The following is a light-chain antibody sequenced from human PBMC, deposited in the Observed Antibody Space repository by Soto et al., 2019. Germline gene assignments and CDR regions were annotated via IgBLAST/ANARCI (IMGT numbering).Light chain of an antibody. J-gene: IGKJ1*01. CDR2: WAS. CDR3: QQYYSTPRT. CDR1: QSVLYSSNNKNY. Sequence: DIVMTQSPDSLAVSLGERATINCKSSQSVLYSSNNKNYLAWYQQKPGQPPKLLIYWASTRESGVPDRISGSGSGTDFPLPISSLQAEDVAFSYCQQYYSTPRTFGQGTKVEIK. V-gene: IGKV4-1*01.